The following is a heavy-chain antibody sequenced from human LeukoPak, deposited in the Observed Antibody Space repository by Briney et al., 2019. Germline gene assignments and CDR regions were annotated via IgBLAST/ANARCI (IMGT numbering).Heavy chain of an antibody. CDR3: ARYGCTGGSCFDY. V-gene: IGHV3-7*01. D-gene: IGHD2-15*01. CDR2: IKQDGSDK. Sequence: GGSLRLSCAASGFTFSSHWMSWVRQAPLKGLEWVANIKQDGSDKYYVDSVKGRFTISKDNAKNSLYLQMNSLRADDTAVYYCARYGCTGGSCFDYWGQGSLVTVSS. J-gene: IGHJ4*02. CDR1: GFTFSSHW.